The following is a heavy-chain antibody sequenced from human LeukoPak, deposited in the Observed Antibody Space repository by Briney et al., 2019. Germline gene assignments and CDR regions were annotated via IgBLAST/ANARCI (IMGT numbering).Heavy chain of an antibody. Sequence: PSETLPLTCAVSGGSISSGGYSWSWIRQPPGKGLEWIGYIYYSGSTNYNPSLKSRVTISVDTSKNQFSLKLSSVTAADSAVYYCARGVVIAPQTFDYWGQGTLVTVSS. CDR1: GGSISSGGYS. CDR2: IYYSGST. D-gene: IGHD2-21*01. J-gene: IGHJ4*02. CDR3: ARGVVIAPQTFDY. V-gene: IGHV4-61*08.